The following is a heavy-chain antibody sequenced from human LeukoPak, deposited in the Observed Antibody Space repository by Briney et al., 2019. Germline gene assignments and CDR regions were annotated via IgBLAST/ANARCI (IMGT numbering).Heavy chain of an antibody. CDR3: ARDLPQTGGDY. J-gene: IGHJ4*02. CDR2: ISAYNGTT. Sequence: ASVKVSCKASGYTFTSNGISWVRQAPGEGLGWMGWISAYNGTTKYVQKFQGRVTMTTDTSTSTAYMELRSLRSDDTAVYYCARDLPQTGGDYWGQGTLVTVSS. CDR1: GYTFTSNG. D-gene: IGHD4-23*01. V-gene: IGHV1-18*01.